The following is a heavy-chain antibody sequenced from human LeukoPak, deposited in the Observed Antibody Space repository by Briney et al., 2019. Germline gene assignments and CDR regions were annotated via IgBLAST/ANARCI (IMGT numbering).Heavy chain of an antibody. V-gene: IGHV1-8*01. Sequence: ASVKVSCKASGYTFTCYDINWVRQATGQGLEWMGWMNPNSGNTCYAQKFQGRVTMTRNNSISTAYMELSSLRSEDTAVYYCARVVGWGSSSWFPGRTRYYYYYMDVWGKGTTVTVSS. CDR2: MNPNSGNT. CDR1: GYTFTCYD. CDR3: ARVVGWGSSSWFPGRTRYYYYYMDV. J-gene: IGHJ6*03. D-gene: IGHD6-13*01.